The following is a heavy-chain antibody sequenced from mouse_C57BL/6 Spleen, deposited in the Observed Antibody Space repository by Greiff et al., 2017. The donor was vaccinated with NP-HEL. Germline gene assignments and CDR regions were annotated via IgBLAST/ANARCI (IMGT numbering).Heavy chain of an antibody. CDR3: ARLGVTTVRGAMDY. J-gene: IGHJ4*01. Sequence: EVQLQQSGPELVKPGASVKIPCKASGYTFTDYNMDWVKQSHGKSLEWIGDINPNNGGTIYNQKFKGKATLTVDKSSSTAYMELRSLTSEDTAVYYCARLGVTTVRGAMDYWGQGTSVTVSS. CDR1: GYTFTDYN. CDR2: INPNNGGT. V-gene: IGHV1-18*01. D-gene: IGHD1-1*01.